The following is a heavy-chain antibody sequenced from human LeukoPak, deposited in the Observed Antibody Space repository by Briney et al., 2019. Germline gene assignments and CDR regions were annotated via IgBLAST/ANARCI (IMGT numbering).Heavy chain of an antibody. Sequence: GGSLRLSCAASGFIFSNAWMSWVRQAPGKGLEWVGRIKSKTDGGTTDYAAPVKGRFTISRDDSKNTLYLQMNSLKTEDTAVYYCTTDLLVVVVVAAAEDYWGQGTLVTVSS. V-gene: IGHV3-15*01. D-gene: IGHD2-15*01. CDR2: IKSKTDGGTT. CDR3: TTDLLVVVVVAAAEDY. CDR1: GFIFSNAW. J-gene: IGHJ4*02.